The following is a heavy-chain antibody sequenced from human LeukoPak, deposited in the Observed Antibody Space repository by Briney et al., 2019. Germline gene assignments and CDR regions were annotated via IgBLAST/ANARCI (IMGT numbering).Heavy chain of an antibody. V-gene: IGHV3-33*06. CDR3: AKEENYCSSTSCYLNWFDP. D-gene: IGHD2-2*01. Sequence: PGRSLRLSCAASGFTFSNYGMHWVRQAPGKGLEWVAVIWYDGSNKYYADSVKGRFTISRDDSKNTLYLQMNSLRAEDTAVYYCAKEENYCSSTSCYLNWFDPWGQGTLVTVSS. CDR1: GFTFSNYG. J-gene: IGHJ5*02. CDR2: IWYDGSNK.